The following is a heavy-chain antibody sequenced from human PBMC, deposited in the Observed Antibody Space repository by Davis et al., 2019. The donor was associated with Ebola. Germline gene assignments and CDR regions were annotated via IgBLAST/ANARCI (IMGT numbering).Heavy chain of an antibody. D-gene: IGHD4-17*01. Sequence: GESLKISCAASGFTFSSYSMNWVRQAPGKGLEWVSSISSSSYIYYADSVKGRFTISRDNAKNSLYLQMNSLRAEDTAVYYCARGPTVTTHWYFDLWGRGTLVTVSS. CDR2: ISSSSYI. CDR1: GFTFSSYS. J-gene: IGHJ2*01. V-gene: IGHV3-21*01. CDR3: ARGPTVTTHWYFDL.